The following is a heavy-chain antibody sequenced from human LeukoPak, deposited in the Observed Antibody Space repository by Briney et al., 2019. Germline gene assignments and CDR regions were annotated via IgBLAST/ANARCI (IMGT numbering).Heavy chain of an antibody. J-gene: IGHJ6*02. CDR1: GGSISSHY. CDR2: IFYSGST. D-gene: IGHD6-19*01. V-gene: IGHV4-59*11. CDR3: AREHREWLVRSYYYYGMDV. Sequence: SETLSLTCNVSGGSISSHYWSWIRQPPGKGLEWIGDIFYSGSTNYNPSLKSRLTISVDKSKKQFSLKLSSVTAADAAVYYCAREHREWLVRSYYYYGMDVWGQGTTVTVSS.